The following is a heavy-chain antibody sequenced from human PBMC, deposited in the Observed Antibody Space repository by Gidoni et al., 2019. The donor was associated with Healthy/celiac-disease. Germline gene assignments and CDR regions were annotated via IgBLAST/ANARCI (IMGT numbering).Heavy chain of an antibody. D-gene: IGHD6-19*01. CDR1: GFTFSSYG. CDR3: ARDREWLVGYYFDY. J-gene: IGHJ4*02. Sequence: QVQLVESGGGVVEPGRSLRLSCAASGFTFSSYGMHWVRQAPGKGLEWVAVIWYDGSNKYYADSVKGRFTISRDNSKNTLYLQMNSLRAEDTAVYYCARDREWLVGYYFDYWGQGTLVTVSS. V-gene: IGHV3-33*01. CDR2: IWYDGSNK.